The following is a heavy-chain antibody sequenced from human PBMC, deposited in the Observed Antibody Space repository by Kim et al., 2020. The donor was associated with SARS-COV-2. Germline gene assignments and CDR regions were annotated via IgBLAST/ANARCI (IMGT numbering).Heavy chain of an antibody. CDR3: AKDGALDKDYGNAFDI. CDR2: ISGSGGST. Sequence: GGSLRLSCAASGFTFSSYAMSWVRQAPGKGLEWVSAISGSGGSTYYADSVKGRFTISRDNSKNTLYLQMNSLRAEDTAVYYCAKDGALDKDYGNAFDIWGQGKMGTVSS. J-gene: IGHJ3*02. CDR1: GFTFSSYA. V-gene: IGHV3-23*01. D-gene: IGHD4-17*01.